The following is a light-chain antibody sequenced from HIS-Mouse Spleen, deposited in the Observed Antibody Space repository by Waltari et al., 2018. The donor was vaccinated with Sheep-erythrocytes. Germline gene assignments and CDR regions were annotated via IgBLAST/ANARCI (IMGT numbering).Light chain of an antibody. CDR3: SSYAGSNNWV. CDR1: SSAVGGYNY. J-gene: IGLJ3*02. V-gene: IGLV2-8*01. CDR2: EVS. Sequence: QSALTQPPSASGSPGQSVPISCTGTSSAVGGYNYFSWYQQHPGKAPKLMIYEVSKRPSGVPDRFSGSKSGNTASLTVSGLQAEDEADYYCSSYAGSNNWVFGGGTKLTVL.